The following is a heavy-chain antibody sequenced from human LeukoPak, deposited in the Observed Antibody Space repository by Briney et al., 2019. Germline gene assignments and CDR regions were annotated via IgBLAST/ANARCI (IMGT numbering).Heavy chain of an antibody. CDR3: ATANFHAFEI. J-gene: IGHJ3*02. CDR2: INSDGSST. Sequence: GGPLRLSCAASGFTFSSYWMHWVRQAPGKGLVWVSRINSDGSSTTYADSVKGRFTISRDNAKNTLYLQMNSLRAEDTAVYYCATANFHAFEIWGQGTMVTVSS. CDR1: GFTFSSYW. D-gene: IGHD6-25*01. V-gene: IGHV3-74*01.